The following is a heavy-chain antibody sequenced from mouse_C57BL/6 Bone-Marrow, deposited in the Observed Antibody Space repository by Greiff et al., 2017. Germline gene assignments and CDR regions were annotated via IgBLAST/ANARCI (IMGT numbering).Heavy chain of an antibody. V-gene: IGHV1-82*01. CDR3: ARPYDYDRAWFAY. D-gene: IGHD2-4*01. CDR2: IYPGDGDT. J-gene: IGHJ3*01. Sequence: QVQLQQSGPELVKPGASVKISCKASGYAFSSSWMNWVKQRPGTGLEWIGRIYPGDGDTNYNGKFKGKATLTADKSSSTAYMQLSSLTSEDSAVYFCARPYDYDRAWFAYWGQGTLVTVSA. CDR1: GYAFSSSW.